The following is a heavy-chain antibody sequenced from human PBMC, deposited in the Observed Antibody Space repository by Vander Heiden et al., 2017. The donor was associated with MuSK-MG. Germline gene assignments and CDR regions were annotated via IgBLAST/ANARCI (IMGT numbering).Heavy chain of an antibody. D-gene: IGHD3-22*01. J-gene: IGHJ3*02. CDR2: ISHSAGT. CDR3: ARSYDTSSYFKAFDI. Sequence: QVQLQQWGAGLLKPSETLSLTCTVYSGSFSGYYWSWIRQPPGKGLEWIGEISHSAGTNHNPSRKSRLTISADTSKNQFSLKLNSVKAEETAVYYCARSYDTSSYFKAFDIWVQGTMVPVS. CDR1: SGSFSGYY. V-gene: IGHV4-34*01.